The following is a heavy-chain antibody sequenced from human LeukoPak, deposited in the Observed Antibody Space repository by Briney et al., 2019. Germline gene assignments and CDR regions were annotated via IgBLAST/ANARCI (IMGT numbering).Heavy chain of an antibody. Sequence: GGSLRLSCAASGFTFSTFAMNWVRQAPGKGPEWLSYINGVGYTIHYADSVKGRFTISRDNSENSLYLQMNSLRAEDTAVYYCARDADYYDSSGRLFDYWGQGALVTVSS. D-gene: IGHD3-22*01. CDR2: INGVGYTI. CDR3: ARDADYYDSSGRLFDY. CDR1: GFTFSTFA. J-gene: IGHJ4*02. V-gene: IGHV3-48*04.